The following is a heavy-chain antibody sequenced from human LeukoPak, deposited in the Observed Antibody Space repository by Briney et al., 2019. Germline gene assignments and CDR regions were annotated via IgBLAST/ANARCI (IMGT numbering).Heavy chain of an antibody. D-gene: IGHD3-10*01. CDR1: GGSFRSYA. Sequence: SVKVSCKASGGSFRSYAISWVRQAPGQGLEWMGGIIPIFGTANSAQKFQGRVTITADESTSTVYMELSSLRSEDTAVYYCARDGIELGSGNFYSNGMDVWGQGTTVTVSS. V-gene: IGHV1-69*13. J-gene: IGHJ6*02. CDR2: IIPIFGTA. CDR3: ARDGIELGSGNFYSNGMDV.